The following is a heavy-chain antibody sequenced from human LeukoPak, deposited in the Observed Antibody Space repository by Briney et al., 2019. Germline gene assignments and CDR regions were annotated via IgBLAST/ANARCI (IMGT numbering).Heavy chain of an antibody. CDR2: INPNSGGT. CDR1: GYTFTGYY. J-gene: IGHJ6*03. CDR3: AKTIFGVVRVGDYYYYMDV. V-gene: IGHV1-2*02. D-gene: IGHD3-3*01. Sequence: ASVKVSCKASGYTFTGYYMHWVRQAPGQGLVWMGWINPNSGGTNYAQKFQGRVTMTRDTSISTAYMELSRLRSDDTAVYYCAKTIFGVVRVGDYYYYMDVWGKGTTVTVSS.